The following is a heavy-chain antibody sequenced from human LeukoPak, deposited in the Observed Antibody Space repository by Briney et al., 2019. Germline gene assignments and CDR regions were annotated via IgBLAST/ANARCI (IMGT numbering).Heavy chain of an antibody. CDR3: ASETLANPQGY. J-gene: IGHJ4*02. CDR2: IIPIFGTA. Sequence: GASVKVSCKASGGTFSSYAISWVRQAPGQGLEWMGGIIPIFGTANYAQKFQGRVTITADESTSTAYMELSSLRSEDTAVYYCASETLANPQGYWGQGTLVTVSS. CDR1: GGTFSSYA. D-gene: IGHD3-3*02. V-gene: IGHV1-69*13.